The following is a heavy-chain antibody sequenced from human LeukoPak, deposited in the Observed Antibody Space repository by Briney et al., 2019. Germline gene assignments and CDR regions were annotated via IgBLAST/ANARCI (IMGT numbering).Heavy chain of an antibody. V-gene: IGHV4-39*02. J-gene: IGHJ4*02. CDR1: GFPFSNNPMN. CDR2: IYYSGLT. Sequence: PGGSPRLSCVVSGFPFSNNPMNWVRQPPGKGPEWIGSIYYSGLTYDNPSLKRRVSISVDPAKNHFSLKVTSVTAADTAVYYCASGTFDDYGDYDRGDYFDHWGQGTLVTVSS. CDR3: ASGTFDDYGDYDRGDYFDH. D-gene: IGHD4-17*01.